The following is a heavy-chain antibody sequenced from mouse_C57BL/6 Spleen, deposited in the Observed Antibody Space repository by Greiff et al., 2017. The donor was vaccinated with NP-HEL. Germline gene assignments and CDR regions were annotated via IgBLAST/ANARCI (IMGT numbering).Heavy chain of an antibody. V-gene: IGHV1-54*01. CDR2: INPGSGGT. J-gene: IGHJ2*01. CDR1: GYAFTNYL. Sequence: QVQLKQSGAELVRPGTSVKVSCKASGYAFTNYLIEWVKQRPGQGLEWIGVINPGSGGTNYNEKFKGKATLTADKSSSTAYMQLSSLTSEDSAVYFCARSGYSKDYFDYWGQGTTLTVSS. CDR3: ARSGYSKDYFDY. D-gene: IGHD2-5*01.